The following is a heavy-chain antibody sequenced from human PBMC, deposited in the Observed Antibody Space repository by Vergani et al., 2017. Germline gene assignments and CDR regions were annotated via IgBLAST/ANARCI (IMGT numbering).Heavy chain of an antibody. CDR2: ISGSGGST. J-gene: IGHJ6*02. V-gene: IGHV3-23*01. D-gene: IGHD6-6*01. CDR3: ASSAESRYYYGMDV. Sequence: EVQLLESGGGLVQPGGSLRLSCAASGFTFSSYAMSWVRQAPGKGLEWVSAISGSGGSTYSADSVTGPFTISRDNSKNTLYLQMNSLRAEDTAVYYCASSAESRYYYGMDVWGQGTTVTVSS. CDR1: GFTFSSYA.